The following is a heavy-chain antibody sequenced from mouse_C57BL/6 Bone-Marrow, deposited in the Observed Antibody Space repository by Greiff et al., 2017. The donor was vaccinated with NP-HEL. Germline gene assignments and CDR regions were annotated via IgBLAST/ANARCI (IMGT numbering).Heavy chain of an antibody. Sequence: QVQLQQPGAELVKPGASVKLSCKASGYTFTSYWMQWVKQRPGQGLEWIGEIDPSDSYTNYNQKFKGKATLTVDTSSSTAYMQLSSLTSEDSAVYYCARYHPDYYGSSPDWYFDVWGTGTTVTVSS. J-gene: IGHJ1*03. V-gene: IGHV1-50*01. CDR3: ARYHPDYYGSSPDWYFDV. CDR1: GYTFTSYW. CDR2: IDPSDSYT. D-gene: IGHD1-1*01.